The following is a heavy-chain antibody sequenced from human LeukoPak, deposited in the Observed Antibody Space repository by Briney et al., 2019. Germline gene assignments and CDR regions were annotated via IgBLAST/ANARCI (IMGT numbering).Heavy chain of an antibody. J-gene: IGHJ4*02. D-gene: IGHD4-17*01. Sequence: ASVKVSCKTSGYTFTHYYMHWVRQAPGQGLEWMGIINPSGGSTSYAQNFQGRVTMTRDTSTSTVNMELSSLRSEDTAVYYCARSGDYRLGTDYWGQGTLVTVSS. CDR1: GYTFTHYY. V-gene: IGHV1-46*01. CDR3: ARSGDYRLGTDY. CDR2: INPSGGST.